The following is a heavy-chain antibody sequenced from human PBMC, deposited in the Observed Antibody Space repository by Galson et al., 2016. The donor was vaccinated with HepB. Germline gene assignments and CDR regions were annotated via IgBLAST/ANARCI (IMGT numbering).Heavy chain of an antibody. CDR1: GLSFHTYS. D-gene: IGHD3-10*01. CDR3: AKGTYFGSGSYYGMDV. V-gene: IGHV3-21*01. J-gene: IGHJ6*02. Sequence: SLRLSCAASGLSFHTYSMNWVRQAPGKGLEWVSSISSSSSYLYYADSVKGRFSISRDNAKKSLFLQMNSLRAEDTAVYKCAKGTYFGSGSYYGMDVWGQGTTVTVSS. CDR2: ISSSSSYL.